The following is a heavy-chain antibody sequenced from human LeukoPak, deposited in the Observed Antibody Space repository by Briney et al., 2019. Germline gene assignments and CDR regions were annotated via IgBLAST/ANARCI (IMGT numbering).Heavy chain of an antibody. D-gene: IGHD6-19*01. Sequence: GGSLRLSCAASGFTFSSYSMNWVRQAPGKGLEWVSSISSSSTYIYYADSVKGRFTISRDNAKNSLYLQMNSLVAEDTAVYYCARDPIAVVGGGSFDYWGQGILVTVSS. CDR2: ISSSSTYI. CDR3: ARDPIAVVGGGSFDY. V-gene: IGHV3-21*01. J-gene: IGHJ4*02. CDR1: GFTFSSYS.